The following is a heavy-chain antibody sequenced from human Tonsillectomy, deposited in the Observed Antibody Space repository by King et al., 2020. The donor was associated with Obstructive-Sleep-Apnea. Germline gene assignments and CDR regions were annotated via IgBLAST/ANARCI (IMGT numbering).Heavy chain of an antibody. CDR2: VYYSGST. D-gene: IGHD1-26*01. Sequence: VQLQESGPGLVKPSETLSLTCNVSGGSISTYYWSWIRQPPGKGLEWIGHVYYSGSTNYDPSLKSRVTISVDTSKNQFSLKLSSVTAADTAVYYCASGQTPIVGVTFDYWGQGTLVTVSS. CDR1: GGSISTYY. V-gene: IGHV4-59*01. J-gene: IGHJ4*02. CDR3: ASGQTPIVGVTFDY.